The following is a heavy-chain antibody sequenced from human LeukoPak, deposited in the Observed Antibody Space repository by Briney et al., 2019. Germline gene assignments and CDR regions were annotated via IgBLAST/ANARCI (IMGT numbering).Heavy chain of an antibody. CDR1: GFTFDDYA. CDR2: ISWNSGSI. J-gene: IGHJ4*02. Sequence: PGGSLRLSCATSGFTFDDYAMHWVRQAPGKGLEWVSGISWNSGSIGYADFVKGRVTISRDNAKNSLFLQLDSLRAEDTALYYCARSPYDSSGALDYWGQGILVTVSS. CDR3: ARSPYDSSGALDY. D-gene: IGHD3-22*01. V-gene: IGHV3-9*01.